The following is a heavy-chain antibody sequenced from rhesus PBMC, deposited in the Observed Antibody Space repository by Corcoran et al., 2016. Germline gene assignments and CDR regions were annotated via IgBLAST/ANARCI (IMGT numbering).Heavy chain of an antibody. J-gene: IGHJ4*01. V-gene: IGHV4-169*01. D-gene: IGHD3-28*01. CDR2: VFGSGGST. Sequence: QLQLQESGPGLVKPSETLSVTCAVSGGSISSSYWSWIRQAPGKGLEWIGYVFGSGGSTNYNPSLKSRVTLSVDTSKNQLSLKLSSVTTADTAVYYCARGGGVIVVIPFDYWGQGVLVTVSS. CDR3: ARGGGVIVVIPFDY. CDR1: GGSISSSY.